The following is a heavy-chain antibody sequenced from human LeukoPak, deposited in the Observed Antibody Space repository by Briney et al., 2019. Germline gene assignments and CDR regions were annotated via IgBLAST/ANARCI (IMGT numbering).Heavy chain of an antibody. D-gene: IGHD4-17*01. J-gene: IGHJ4*02. V-gene: IGHV3-13*01. CDR2: IGAAGDT. CDR3: ARAADYGGTHFDY. Sequence: GSLRLSCAASGFTFSSYGMHWVRQPTGKGLEWVSGIGAAGDTYYPGSVKGRFTISRENAKNSLYLQLNSLRAGDTAVYYCARAADYGGTHFDYWGQGTLVTVSS. CDR1: GFTFSSYG.